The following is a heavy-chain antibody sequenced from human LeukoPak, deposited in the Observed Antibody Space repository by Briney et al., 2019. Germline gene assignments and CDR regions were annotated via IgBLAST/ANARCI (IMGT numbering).Heavy chain of an antibody. V-gene: IGHV3-30-3*01. J-gene: IGHJ3*02. CDR1: EFSFSSYA. Sequence: GGSLRLSWAVSEFSFSSYAMHWVRQAPGKGLECVAVISYDGSNEYYADSVMGRFTISRDNSKNTLYLQLNSLRAEDTAVYYCGRDLAGGGLYIWGQGTMVTVSS. CDR3: GRDLAGGGLYI. D-gene: IGHD3-16*01. CDR2: ISYDGSNE.